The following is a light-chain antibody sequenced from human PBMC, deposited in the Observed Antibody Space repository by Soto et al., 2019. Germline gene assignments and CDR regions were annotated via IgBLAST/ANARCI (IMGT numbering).Light chain of an antibody. CDR3: QQRSTWPPIT. V-gene: IGKV3-11*01. J-gene: IGKJ5*01. Sequence: EIVLTQSPATLSLSPGERATLSCMASQSISHFLAWYQQRPGQAPRLLIYDASNRATGIPTRFSGSGSETDFTLTISSLEPEDFAVYYCQQRSTWPPITFGQGTRLEIK. CDR2: DAS. CDR1: QSISHF.